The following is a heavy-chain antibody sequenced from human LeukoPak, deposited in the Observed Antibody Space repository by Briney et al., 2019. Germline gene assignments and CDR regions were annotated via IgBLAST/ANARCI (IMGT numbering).Heavy chain of an antibody. V-gene: IGHV3-7*01. CDR3: ARDLDYYDSSGWVDY. CDR1: GFTFSTYW. J-gene: IGHJ4*02. Sequence: GGSLRLSCAVSGFTFSTYWTSWVRQAPGKGLEWVANIKQDGSQKYYVHSVKGRFTISRDNAKNSLYLQMNSLRAEDTAVYYCARDLDYYDSSGWVDYWGQGTLVTVSS. CDR2: IKQDGSQK. D-gene: IGHD3-22*01.